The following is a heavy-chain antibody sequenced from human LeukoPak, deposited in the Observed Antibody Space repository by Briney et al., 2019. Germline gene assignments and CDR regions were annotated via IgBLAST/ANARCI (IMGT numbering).Heavy chain of an antibody. J-gene: IGHJ6*02. CDR2: ISSSGSTI. D-gene: IGHD1-26*01. CDR1: GFTFSSYA. Sequence: SGGSLRLSCAASGFTFSSYAMSWVRQAPGKGLEWVSYISSSGSTIYYADSVKGRFTISRDNAKNSLYLQMNSLRAEDTAVYYCARSSIVGATVMKYYYYGMDVWGQGTTVTVSS. CDR3: ARSSIVGATVMKYYYYGMDV. V-gene: IGHV3-48*04.